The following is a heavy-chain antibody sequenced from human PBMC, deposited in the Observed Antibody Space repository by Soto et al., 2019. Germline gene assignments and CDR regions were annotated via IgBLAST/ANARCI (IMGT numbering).Heavy chain of an antibody. D-gene: IGHD2-2*01. CDR3: AKDLGKTSSWPAD. J-gene: IGHJ4*02. CDR2: ISYDGSHK. CDR1: GFNFSSYG. V-gene: IGHV3-30*18. Sequence: HVQLVESGGGVVQPGRSLRLSCAVSGFNFSSYGMHWVRQAPGKGLEWVAVISYDGSHKASADSVKGRFAISRDNSKNTLFLQMNSLRVADTAVYYCAKDLGKTSSWPADWGQGTLVTVSS.